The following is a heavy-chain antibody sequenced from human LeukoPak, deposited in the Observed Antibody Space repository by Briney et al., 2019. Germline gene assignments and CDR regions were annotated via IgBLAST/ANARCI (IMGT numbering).Heavy chain of an antibody. V-gene: IGHV4-4*07. D-gene: IGHD3-22*01. J-gene: IGHJ4*02. CDR1: GGSISSYY. Sequence: SETLSLTCTVSGGSISSYYWSWIRQPAGKGLEWIGRIYTSGSTNYNPSLKSRVTMSVDTSKNQFSLKLSSVTAADTAVYYCARIRYYDSSGYPWVYFDSWGQGPLVTVSS. CDR2: IYTSGST. CDR3: ARIRYYDSSGYPWVYFDS.